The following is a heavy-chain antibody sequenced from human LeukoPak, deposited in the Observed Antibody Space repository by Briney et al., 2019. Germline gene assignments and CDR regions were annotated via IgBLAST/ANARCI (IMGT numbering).Heavy chain of an antibody. Sequence: SETLSLTCAVYGGSFSGYYWSWIRQPPGKGLEWIGEINHSGSTNYNSSLKSRVTISVDTSKNQFSLKLSSVTAADTAVYYCARELSGWYEYWGQGTLVTVSS. CDR3: ARELSGWYEY. CDR1: GGSFSGYY. CDR2: INHSGST. D-gene: IGHD6-19*01. V-gene: IGHV4-34*01. J-gene: IGHJ4*02.